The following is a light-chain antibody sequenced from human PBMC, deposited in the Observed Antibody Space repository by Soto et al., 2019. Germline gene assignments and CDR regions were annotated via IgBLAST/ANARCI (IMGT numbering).Light chain of an antibody. CDR1: QSVSSN. J-gene: IGKJ1*01. Sequence: EIVMTQSPATLSVSPGARATLSCRASQSVSSNLAWYQQTPGQSPRLLIYGASTRATGIPARFSGRGSGSDFTLTISSLQSADFAVYYGQQYNNGTRTFGTGTKVEIK. V-gene: IGKV3-15*01. CDR3: QQYNNGTRT. CDR2: GAS.